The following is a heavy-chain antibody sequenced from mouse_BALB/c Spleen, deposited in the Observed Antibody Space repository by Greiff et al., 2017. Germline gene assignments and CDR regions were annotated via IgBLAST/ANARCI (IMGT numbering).Heavy chain of an antibody. D-gene: IGHD1-1*01. V-gene: IGHV1-85*01. CDR1: GYTFTSYD. CDR2: IFPGDGST. J-gene: IGHJ1*01. Sequence: VQLQQSGAELVKPGASVKLSCKASGYTFTSYDINWVRQRPEQGLEWIGWIFPGDGSTKYNEKFKGKATLTTDKSSSTAYMQLSRLTSEDSAVYFCARGDYYGSSYLGWYFDVWGAGTTVTVSS. CDR3: ARGDYYGSSYLGWYFDV.